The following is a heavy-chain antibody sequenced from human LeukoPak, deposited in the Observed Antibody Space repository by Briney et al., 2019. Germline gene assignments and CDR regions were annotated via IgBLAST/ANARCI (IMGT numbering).Heavy chain of an antibody. Sequence: ASQTLSLTCAVSGGSISSGGYSWSWIRQPPGKGLEWIGYIYHSGSTYYNPSLKSRVTISVDRSKNQFSLKLSSVTAADTAVYYCARGGGDSSGYYNPYYLDYWGQGTLVTVSS. CDR2: IYHSGST. CDR3: ARGGGDSSGYYNPYYLDY. V-gene: IGHV4-30-2*01. D-gene: IGHD3-22*01. CDR1: GGSISSGGYS. J-gene: IGHJ4*02.